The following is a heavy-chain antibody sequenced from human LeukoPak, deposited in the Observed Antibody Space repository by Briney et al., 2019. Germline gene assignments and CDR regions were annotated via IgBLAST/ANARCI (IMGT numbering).Heavy chain of an antibody. CDR3: ARGKYGGYFIDY. Sequence: GGSLRLSCAASGFPFSTYSISWVRQAPGKGLEWVSSISSNSISIYYADSVRGRFTISRDNAKNTVYLQMNSLRAEDTAVYYCARGKYGGYFIDYWGQGTLVTVSS. V-gene: IGHV3-21*01. CDR2: ISSNSISI. CDR1: GFPFSTYS. J-gene: IGHJ4*02. D-gene: IGHD5-12*01.